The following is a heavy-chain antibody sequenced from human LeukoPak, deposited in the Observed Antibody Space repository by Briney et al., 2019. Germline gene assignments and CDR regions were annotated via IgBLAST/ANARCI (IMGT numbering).Heavy chain of an antibody. CDR3: AKDLAPDCSGGSCYSRGYYYYGMDV. CDR1: GFTFSSYA. CDR2: VSGSGGNT. J-gene: IGHJ6*02. V-gene: IGHV3-23*01. Sequence: GGSLRLSCAASGFTFSSYAMNWVRQAPGKGLEWVSAVSGSGGNTYCADSVRGRFTISRDNSKNTLYLQMNSLRAEDTAVYYCAKDLAPDCSGGSCYSRGYYYYGMDVWGQGTTVTVSS. D-gene: IGHD2-15*01.